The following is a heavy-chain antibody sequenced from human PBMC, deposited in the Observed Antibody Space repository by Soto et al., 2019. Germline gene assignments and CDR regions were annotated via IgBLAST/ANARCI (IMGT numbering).Heavy chain of an antibody. CDR2: IYYSGRT. CDR1: GASINSYY. V-gene: IGHV4-59*01. D-gene: IGHD2-15*01. J-gene: IGHJ4*02. CDR3: AASRGYCSGGSCYAWVFDS. Sequence: QVQLQESGPGLVKPSETLSLTCTVSGASINSYYWSWIRQPPGKGLEWIGYIYYSGRTNYSPSLKSRVTISVDTSRNQFSLKLSSVTAADTPVYYCAASRGYCSGGSCYAWVFDSWGQGTLVTVSS.